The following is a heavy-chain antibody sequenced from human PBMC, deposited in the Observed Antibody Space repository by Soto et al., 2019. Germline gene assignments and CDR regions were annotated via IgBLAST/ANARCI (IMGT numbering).Heavy chain of an antibody. V-gene: IGHV4-31*03. CDR3: ARGTGYRNWFDP. J-gene: IGHJ5*02. D-gene: IGHD6-13*01. CDR2: IYYSGST. CDR1: GGSISSGGYY. Sequence: SETLSLTCTVSGGSISSGGYYWSWFRQHPGKGLEWIGYIYYSGSTYYNPSLKSRVTISVDTSKNQCSLKLSSGTAADTAVYYCARGTGYRNWFDPWGQGTLVTVSS.